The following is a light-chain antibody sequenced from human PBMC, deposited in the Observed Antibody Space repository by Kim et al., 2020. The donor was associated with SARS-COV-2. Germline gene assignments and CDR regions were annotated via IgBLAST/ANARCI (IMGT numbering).Light chain of an antibody. CDR3: EQNNTCQRT. CDR1: QGVSSN. Sequence: VSPGKRATLSCRASQGVSSNIAWYQQKPGQAPRRLIYVASTRATGVSARFSGSVSGTEFTLTITGVQSEDFAVYSCEQNNTCQRTFGRGTKV. CDR2: VAS. J-gene: IGKJ1*01. V-gene: IGKV3-15*01.